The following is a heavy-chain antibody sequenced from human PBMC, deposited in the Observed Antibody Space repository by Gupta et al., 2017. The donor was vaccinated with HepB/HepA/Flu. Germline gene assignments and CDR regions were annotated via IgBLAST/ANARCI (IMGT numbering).Heavy chain of an antibody. D-gene: IGHD1-1*01. CDR2: VDPEDGET. V-gene: IGHV1-24*01. CDR3: ATELRSGKLGVY. J-gene: IGHJ4*02. CDR1: GYTLTDLS. Sequence: SCKVSGYTLTDLSMHWVRQAPGKGLEWMGGVDPEDGETIDAKQCQGRVTMNEDTSTDTAYMELSSLRSEDTAGYYGATELRSGKLGVYWGKGTRVTVSS.